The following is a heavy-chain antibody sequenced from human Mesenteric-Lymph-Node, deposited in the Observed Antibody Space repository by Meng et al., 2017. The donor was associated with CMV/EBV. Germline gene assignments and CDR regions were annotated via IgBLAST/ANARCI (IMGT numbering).Heavy chain of an antibody. J-gene: IGHJ3*02. Sequence: SETLSLTCTVSGGSISSYYWSWIRQPPGKGLEWIGYIYYSGSTNYNPSLKSRVTISVDTSKNQFSLKLSSVTVADTAVYYCARAAQDAFDIWGQGTMVTVSS. CDR2: IYYSGST. CDR1: GGSISSYY. CDR3: ARAAQDAFDI. V-gene: IGHV4-59*13. D-gene: IGHD6-6*01.